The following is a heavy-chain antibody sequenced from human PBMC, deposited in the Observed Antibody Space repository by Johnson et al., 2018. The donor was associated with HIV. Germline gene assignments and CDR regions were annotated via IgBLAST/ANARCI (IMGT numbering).Heavy chain of an antibody. CDR3: AKAELIRFGELNDGFDI. CDR1: GFTFDYYA. Sequence: VQLVESGGGVVQPGRSLRLSCAASGFTFDYYAMHWVRQAPGKGLEWVSGISWNSGRIGYPDSVKGRFIISRDNYKNTLYLQMNNLGPEDTAVYYCAKAELIRFGELNDGFDIWGQGTMVTVSS. CDR2: ISWNSGRI. D-gene: IGHD3-10*01. V-gene: IGHV3-9*01. J-gene: IGHJ3*02.